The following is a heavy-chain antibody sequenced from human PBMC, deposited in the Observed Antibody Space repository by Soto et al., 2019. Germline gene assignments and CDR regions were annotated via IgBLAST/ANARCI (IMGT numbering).Heavy chain of an antibody. J-gene: IGHJ6*02. CDR2: INTDGSGT. Sequence: GGSLRLSCAASGFTFSSYWMHWVRQVPGKGLVWVSRINTDGSGTTYADSVKGRFTISRDNAKDTLYLLMNSLRAEDTAVYYCAREYTAWPLAYGLDVWGQGTTVTVSS. CDR1: GFTFSSYW. CDR3: AREYTAWPLAYGLDV. D-gene: IGHD2-2*02. V-gene: IGHV3-74*01.